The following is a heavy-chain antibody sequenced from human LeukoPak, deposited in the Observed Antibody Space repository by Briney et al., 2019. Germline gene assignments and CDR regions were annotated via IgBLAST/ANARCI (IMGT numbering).Heavy chain of an antibody. CDR1: GGSFSGYY. Sequence: SQTLSLTCAVYGGSFSGYYWGWIRQPPGKGLEWIGEINHSGSTNYNPSLKSRVTISVDTSKNPFSLKLSSVTAADTAVYYCARGRGRWLQLTRYFDYWGQGTLVTVSS. CDR3: ARGRGRWLQLTRYFDY. J-gene: IGHJ4*02. CDR2: INHSGST. D-gene: IGHD5-24*01. V-gene: IGHV4-34*01.